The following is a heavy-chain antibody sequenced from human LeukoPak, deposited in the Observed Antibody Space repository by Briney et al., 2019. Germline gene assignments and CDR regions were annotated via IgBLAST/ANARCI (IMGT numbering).Heavy chain of an antibody. CDR3: STTYYYDSSEGY. CDR2: IKSKTDGGTT. Sequence: GGSLRLSCVVSGFTFNSCWMNWVRQAPGKGLEWVGRIKSKTDGGTTDYAAPVKGGFTISRDDSKNTLYLQMNSLKTEDTAVYYCSTTYYYDSSEGYWGQGTLVTVSS. V-gene: IGHV3-15*07. D-gene: IGHD3-22*01. CDR1: GFTFNSCW. J-gene: IGHJ4*02.